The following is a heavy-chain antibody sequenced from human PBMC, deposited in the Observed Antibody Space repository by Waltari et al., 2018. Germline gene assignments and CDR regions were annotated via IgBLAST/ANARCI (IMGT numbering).Heavy chain of an antibody. Sequence: QVQLVESGGGVVQPGRSLRLSRAASGFTFRSYAMHWVRQAPGKGLEWVAVISYDGSNKYYADSVKGRFTISRDNSKNTLYLQMNSLRAEDTAVYYCATGELELRGFDYWGQGTLVTVSS. CDR2: ISYDGSNK. CDR1: GFTFRSYA. V-gene: IGHV3-30-3*01. D-gene: IGHD1-7*01. CDR3: ATGELELRGFDY. J-gene: IGHJ4*02.